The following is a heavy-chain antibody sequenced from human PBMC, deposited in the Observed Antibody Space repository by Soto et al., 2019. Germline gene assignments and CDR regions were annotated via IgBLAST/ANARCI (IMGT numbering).Heavy chain of an antibody. CDR1: GYTFTNCR. CDR2: VRPYNGNT. CDR3: AREIVVSSSRDYYYYVDV. J-gene: IGHJ6*03. V-gene: IGHV1-18*01. Sequence: QVQLAQSGAEVKKPGASVKVSCKASGYTFTNCRIIWVRQAPGQGLEWMGWVRPYNGNTNYAQNLQGRVTMTTDTSTSTAYLDLRSLRSDDTAVYYCAREIVVSSSRDYYYYVDVWGNGTTVTVSS. D-gene: IGHD2-15*01.